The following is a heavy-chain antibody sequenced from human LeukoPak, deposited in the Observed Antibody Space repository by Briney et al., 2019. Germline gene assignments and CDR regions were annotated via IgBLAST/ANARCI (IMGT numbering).Heavy chain of an antibody. J-gene: IGHJ4*02. CDR2: MQTSGNT. CDR1: GGSITSSGYF. D-gene: IGHD4-23*01. V-gene: IGHV4-61*02. CDR3: ARHFGGNSGVDY. Sequence: SQTLSLTCTVSGGSITSSGYFWTWIRQPAGKGLEWLGRMQTSGNTNYNPSLKGRVTISVDTSKNQFSLKLSSVAAADTAVYYCARHFGGNSGVDYWGQGTLVTASS.